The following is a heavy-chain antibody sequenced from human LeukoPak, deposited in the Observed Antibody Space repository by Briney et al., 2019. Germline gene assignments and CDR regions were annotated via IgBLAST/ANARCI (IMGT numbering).Heavy chain of an antibody. J-gene: IGHJ4*02. CDR3: ARAKGHSSSSTSVDY. Sequence: ASVKVSCKASGYTFTGYYMHWVRQPPGQGLEWMGWINPNSGGTNYAQKFQGRVTMTRATSISTAYMELSRLRSDDTAVYYCARAKGHSSSSTSVDYWGQGTLVTVSS. CDR1: GYTFTGYY. CDR2: INPNSGGT. D-gene: IGHD6-6*01. V-gene: IGHV1-2*02.